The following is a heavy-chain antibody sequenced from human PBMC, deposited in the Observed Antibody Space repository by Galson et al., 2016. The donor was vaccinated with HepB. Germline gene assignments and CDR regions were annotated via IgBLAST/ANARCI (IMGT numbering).Heavy chain of an antibody. CDR1: GDSITISL. Sequence: SETLSLTCSVSGDSITISLWNWLRQSPEKGLEWIGHISYSGSSGTSMSNPSLGNRLTISLATSTNQFSMRLTSVSAADAAVYYCARRRLMGTSSSYSDLYWLDACGQGILVTVSS. V-gene: IGHV4-59*08. J-gene: IGHJ5*02. CDR3: ARRRLMGTSSSYSDLYWLDA. D-gene: IGHD3-3*01. CDR2: ISYSGSSGTS.